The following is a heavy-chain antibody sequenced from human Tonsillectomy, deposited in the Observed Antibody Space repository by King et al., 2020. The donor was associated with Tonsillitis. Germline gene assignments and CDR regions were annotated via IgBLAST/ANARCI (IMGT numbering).Heavy chain of an antibody. Sequence: MQLQESGPGLVKPSETLSRTCTVSGASISSNSYYWGWIRQPPGKGLEWNGSIFYSGSTYYNPSLKSRVTISIDTSKSQFSLKLSSVTAADTAVYFCARLRRGRWYTNAYFDFWGQGTRVTVSS. V-gene: IGHV4-39*07. D-gene: IGHD2-2*02. CDR3: ARLRRGRWYTNAYFDF. CDR2: IFYSGST. J-gene: IGHJ4*02. CDR1: GASISSNSYY.